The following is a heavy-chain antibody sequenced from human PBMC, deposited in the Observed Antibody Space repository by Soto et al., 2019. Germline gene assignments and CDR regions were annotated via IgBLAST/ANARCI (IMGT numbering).Heavy chain of an antibody. CDR1: GFYFVSYT. CDR3: VRDLSAYNWFDL. J-gene: IGHJ5*01. Sequence: VWSLRLSCAASGFYFVSYTMNWVRQAPGKGLEWVSSISGDRSYIYYADSVKGRFTISRDNAKNSLFLQMNSLRVEDTAVYYCVRDLSAYNWFDLWGPGTLVTASS. V-gene: IGHV3-21*01. CDR2: ISGDRSYI.